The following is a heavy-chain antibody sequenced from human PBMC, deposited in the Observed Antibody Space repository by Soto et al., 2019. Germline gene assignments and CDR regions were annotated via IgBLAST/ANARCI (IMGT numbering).Heavy chain of an antibody. J-gene: IGHJ4*02. CDR1: GGSISSSSYY. V-gene: IGHV4-39*01. CDR2: FYYSGST. CDR3: ARHRLRFLEWFPLYFDY. Sequence: PSETLSLTCTVSGGSISSSSYYWGWIRQPPGKGLDWIGSFYYSGSTYYNLSLKSRVTISVDTSKNLFSLKLSSVTAADTSVYYCARHRLRFLEWFPLYFDYWGQGTLVTVSS. D-gene: IGHD3-3*01.